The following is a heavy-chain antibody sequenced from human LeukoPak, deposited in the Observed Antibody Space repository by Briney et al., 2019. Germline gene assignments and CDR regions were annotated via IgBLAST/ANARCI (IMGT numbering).Heavy chain of an antibody. V-gene: IGHV3-23*01. CDR3: AKSGLNRFDY. J-gene: IGHJ4*02. Sequence: GGSLRLSCAASGFTFSSYAMSWVRQAPGKGLEWVSTCGSGGSTHYADSVKGRFTISRDNSKNTLYLQMNSLRAEDTAVYYCAKSGLNRFDYWGQGTLVTVSS. D-gene: IGHD2-15*01. CDR2: CGSGGST. CDR1: GFTFSSYA.